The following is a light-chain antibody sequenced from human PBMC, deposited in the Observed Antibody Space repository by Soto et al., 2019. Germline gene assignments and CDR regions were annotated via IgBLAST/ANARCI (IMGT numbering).Light chain of an antibody. V-gene: IGKV3-20*01. CDR1: QSVSNND. Sequence: VLTQSPCTLSLSPGQRATLSCRASQSVSNNDLAWYQQKPGQAPRLLISGASNRATGIPDRFSGSGSGTDFTLTISRMEPEDFATYYCQQYKSFSLTFGGGTKVDMK. J-gene: IGKJ4*01. CDR2: GAS. CDR3: QQYKSFSLT.